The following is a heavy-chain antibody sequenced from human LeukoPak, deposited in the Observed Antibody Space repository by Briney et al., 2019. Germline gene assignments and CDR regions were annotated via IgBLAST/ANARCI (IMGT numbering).Heavy chain of an antibody. V-gene: IGHV3-30*18. CDR3: AKGGGTGYSSSWFSN. J-gene: IGHJ4*02. Sequence: PRGSLRLSCAASGFRFSSYGMHWVRQAPGKGLEWVAVISYDESNKFYEDSVKGRFTISRDNSKNTLYLQMNSLRAEDTAVYYCAKGGGTGYSSSWFSNWGQGTLVTVSS. D-gene: IGHD6-13*01. CDR1: GFRFSSYG. CDR2: ISYDESNK.